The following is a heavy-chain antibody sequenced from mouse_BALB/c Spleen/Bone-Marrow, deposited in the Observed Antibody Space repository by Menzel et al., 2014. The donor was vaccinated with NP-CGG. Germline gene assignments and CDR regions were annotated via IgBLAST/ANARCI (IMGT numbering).Heavy chain of an antibody. CDR3: ARAGGYDGFAY. CDR1: GYTFTSYW. J-gene: IGHJ3*01. Sequence: VKLVESGAELVKPGASVKPSCKASGYTFTSYWMHWVKQRPGQGLEWIGEINPSNGRADYNEKFRSKATLTVDRSSGTAYMQLSSLTSEDSAVYYCARAGGYDGFAYWGQGTLVTVSA. D-gene: IGHD2-2*01. CDR2: INPSNGRA. V-gene: IGHV1S81*02.